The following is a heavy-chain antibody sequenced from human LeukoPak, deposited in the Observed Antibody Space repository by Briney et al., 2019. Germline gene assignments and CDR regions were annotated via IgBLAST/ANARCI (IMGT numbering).Heavy chain of an antibody. J-gene: IGHJ4*02. CDR3: ARVATVTNYGLFDY. D-gene: IGHD4-17*01. CDR2: IYYSGST. Sequence: PSETLSLTCTVSGGSISRYYWSWIRQPPAKGLEWIGYIYYSGSTNYNPSLKSRVTISVDTSKNQFSLKLSSVTAADTAAYYCARVATVTNYGLFDYWGQGTLVTVSS. V-gene: IGHV4-59*01. CDR1: GGSISRYY.